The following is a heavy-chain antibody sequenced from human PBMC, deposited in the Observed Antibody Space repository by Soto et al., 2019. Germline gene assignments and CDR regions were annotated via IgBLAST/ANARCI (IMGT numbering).Heavy chain of an antibody. D-gene: IGHD6-13*01. J-gene: IGHJ5*02. CDR1: GFTFSSYA. Sequence: PGGSLRLSCAASGFTFSSYAMSWVRQAPGKGLEWVSAISGSGGSTYYADSVKGRFTISRDNSKNTLYLQMNSLRAEDTAVYYYAKFSGSSWYRNWFDPWGQGTLVTVSS. V-gene: IGHV3-23*01. CDR3: AKFSGSSWYRNWFDP. CDR2: ISGSGGST.